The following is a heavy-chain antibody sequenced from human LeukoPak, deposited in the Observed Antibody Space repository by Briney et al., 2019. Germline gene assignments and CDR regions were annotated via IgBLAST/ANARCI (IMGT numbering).Heavy chain of an antibody. J-gene: IGHJ4*02. CDR1: GGSISSSSYY. Sequence: SETLSLTCTVSGGSISSSSYYWGWIRQPPGEGLEWIGSIYYSGSTYYNPSLKSRVTMSVDTSKNQFSLKLSSVTAADTAVYYCARDPDHYDILTGYEPLGEWGQGTLVTVSS. V-gene: IGHV4-39*07. CDR3: ARDPDHYDILTGYEPLGE. D-gene: IGHD3-9*01. CDR2: IYYSGST.